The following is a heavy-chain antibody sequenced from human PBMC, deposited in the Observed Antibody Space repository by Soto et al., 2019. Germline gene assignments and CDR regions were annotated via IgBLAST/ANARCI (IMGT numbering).Heavy chain of an antibody. CDR3: ARSVSFITPRPDY. J-gene: IGHJ4*02. Sequence: QVQLVQSGAEVKKPGASVKVSCKASGYTFTDYYLHWVRQAPGQGLECMGWINPNNGDTNYAQKLQGRVTMTRDTSISTAYMEVSRLRSDDTAVYYCARSVSFITPRPDYWGQGTLVTVSS. CDR1: GYTFTDYY. CDR2: INPNNGDT. V-gene: IGHV1-2*02. D-gene: IGHD6-6*01.